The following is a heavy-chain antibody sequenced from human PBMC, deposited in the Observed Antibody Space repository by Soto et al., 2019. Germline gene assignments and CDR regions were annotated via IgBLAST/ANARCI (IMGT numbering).Heavy chain of an antibody. CDR3: ARTYYDILTGPPKAWFDP. V-gene: IGHV4-39*01. CDR1: GGSISSSRCH. CDR2: IKYSGTT. J-gene: IGHJ5*02. D-gene: IGHD3-9*01. Sequence: SETLSLTCTVSGGSISSSRCHWGWIRQPPGKGLEWIASIKYSGTTFYNPSLKSRVTISVDTSKNQFSLKLSSVTAADTAVYYCARTYYDILTGPPKAWFDPWGQGTLVTVSS.